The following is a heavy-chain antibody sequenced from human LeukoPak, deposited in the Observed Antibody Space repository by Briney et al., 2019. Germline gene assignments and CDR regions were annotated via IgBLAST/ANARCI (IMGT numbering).Heavy chain of an antibody. V-gene: IGHV3-33*08. D-gene: IGHD7-27*01. CDR3: ARDLSGVDY. Sequence: GGSLRLSCAASGFTFSRYGMHWVRQAPGKGLEWVAVIWYDGSKKYYADSVKGRFTISRDNSKNTLYLQMNSLRAEDSAVYYCARDLSGVDYWGQGTLVTVSS. CDR2: IWYDGSKK. J-gene: IGHJ4*02. CDR1: GFTFSRYG.